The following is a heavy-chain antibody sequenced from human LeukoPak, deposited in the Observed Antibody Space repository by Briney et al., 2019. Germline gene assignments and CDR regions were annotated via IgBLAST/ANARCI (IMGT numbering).Heavy chain of an antibody. CDR2: ISGSGGST. J-gene: IGHJ4*02. D-gene: IGHD3-10*01. Sequence: QPGGSLRLSCAASGFTFSSYAMTWARQAPGKGLEWVSAISGSGGSTYYAGSVRGRFTISRDNSKNTLYLQMNSLRAEDTAVYFCAKVWEGSGTYYNVDWGLGTLVTVSS. CDR1: GFTFSSYA. CDR3: AKVWEGSGTYYNVD. V-gene: IGHV3-23*01.